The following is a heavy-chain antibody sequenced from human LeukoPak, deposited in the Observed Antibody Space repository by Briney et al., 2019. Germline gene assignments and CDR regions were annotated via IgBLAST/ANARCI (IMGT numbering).Heavy chain of an antibody. CDR1: GGSFSGYY. CDR3: TRDQDGMDV. V-gene: IGHV4-34*01. Sequence: SETLSLTCAVYGGSFSGYYWSWIRQPAGKGLEWIGEINHSGSTNYNPSLKSRVTISVDTSKNQFSLKLSSVTAADTAVYYCTRDQDGMDVWGQGTTVTVSS. J-gene: IGHJ6*02. CDR2: INHSGST.